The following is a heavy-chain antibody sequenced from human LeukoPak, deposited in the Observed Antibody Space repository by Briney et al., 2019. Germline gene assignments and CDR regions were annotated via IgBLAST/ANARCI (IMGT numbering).Heavy chain of an antibody. J-gene: IGHJ4*02. CDR2: INEDGSEK. CDR1: GFIFRNYW. Sequence: GGSLRLSCEAAGFIFRNYWMGWVRQAPGKGLEWVANINEDGSEKYYVDSVKGRFTISRDNAKNSLNILRAEDTAVFYCLSGPGHWGQGTLVTVPS. CDR3: LSGPGH. V-gene: IGHV3-7*01.